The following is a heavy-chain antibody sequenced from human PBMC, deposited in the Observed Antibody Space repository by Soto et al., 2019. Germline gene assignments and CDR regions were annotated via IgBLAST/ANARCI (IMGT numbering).Heavy chain of an antibody. Sequence: QITLKESGPPLVKPTQTLTLTCTFSGFSLSTSGVGVGWIRQPPGKALEWLALIYWDDDKRYSPSLKSRLTITNDTSKNQVVRTMTNMNPVDTATYYCAHKSAVAGLFDYWGQGTLVTVSS. J-gene: IGHJ4*02. D-gene: IGHD6-19*01. CDR3: AHKSAVAGLFDY. CDR2: IYWDDDK. V-gene: IGHV2-5*02. CDR1: GFSLSTSGVG.